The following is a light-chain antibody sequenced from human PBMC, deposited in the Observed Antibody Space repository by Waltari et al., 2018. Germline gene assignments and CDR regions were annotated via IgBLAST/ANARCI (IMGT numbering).Light chain of an antibody. CDR2: GTS. J-gene: IGKJ1*01. CDR1: QSVSSNY. Sequence: VLTQSPGTLSLSPGERATLSCRASQSVSSNYLAWYHQKPGQPPRLLIYGTSNRATGIPARFSGGGSGTDFTLIISRLEPEDFAVYYCQQYDSSPWTFGQGTKVEIK. CDR3: QQYDSSPWT. V-gene: IGKV3-20*01.